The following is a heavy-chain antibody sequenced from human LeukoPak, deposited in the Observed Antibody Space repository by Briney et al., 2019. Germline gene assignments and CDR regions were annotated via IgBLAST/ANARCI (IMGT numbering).Heavy chain of an antibody. CDR3: ASHYGLLTGYIY. Sequence: PGGSLRLSCAASGFPFITYAMSWVRQAPGKGLEWVSSISGGGGYPYYADSVKGRFTISRDNSKNTLYLQMNSLRAEDTAVYYCASHYGLLTGYIYWGQGTLVTVSS. D-gene: IGHD3-9*01. CDR2: ISGGGGYP. V-gene: IGHV3-23*01. J-gene: IGHJ4*02. CDR1: GFPFITYA.